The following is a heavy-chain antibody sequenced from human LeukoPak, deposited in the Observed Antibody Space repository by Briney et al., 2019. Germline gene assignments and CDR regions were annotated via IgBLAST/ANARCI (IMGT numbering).Heavy chain of an antibody. Sequence: ASVIVSCKASVYTFTSYAMNWVLQATGQGLEWMGWINTNTGNPTYAQGFTGRIVFSLDTSVSTAYLQISSLKAEDTAVYYCARDATNWNYAWFDPWGQGTLVTVSS. J-gene: IGHJ5*02. D-gene: IGHD1-7*01. V-gene: IGHV7-4-1*02. CDR3: ARDATNWNYAWFDP. CDR1: VYTFTSYA. CDR2: INTNTGNP.